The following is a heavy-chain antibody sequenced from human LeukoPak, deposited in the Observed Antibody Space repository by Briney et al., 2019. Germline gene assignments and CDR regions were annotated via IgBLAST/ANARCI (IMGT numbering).Heavy chain of an antibody. CDR2: IYYSGST. CDR3: ARDRYCGGDCSKFLFDY. D-gene: IGHD2-21*02. V-gene: IGHV4-39*07. Sequence: SETLSLTCTVSGGSVSSSNHYWGWIRQPPGKGLEWIGIIYYSGSTYYNPSLKSRVTISVDTSKNQFSLKLSSVTAADTAVYYCARDRYCGGDCSKFLFDYWGQGTLVTVSS. J-gene: IGHJ4*02. CDR1: GGSVSSSNHY.